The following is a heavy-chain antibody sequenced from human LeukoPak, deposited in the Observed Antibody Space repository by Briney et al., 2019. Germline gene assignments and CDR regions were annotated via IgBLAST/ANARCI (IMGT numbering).Heavy chain of an antibody. V-gene: IGHV3-23*01. CDR3: ASYSSSWYMFFDY. CDR1: GFTSSSYA. J-gene: IGHJ4*02. CDR2: INGSGGST. Sequence: PGGSLRLSCGASGFTSSSYAMSWLRQAAGKGLEWVSAINGSGGSTYSADSVKGRFTISRDNSKNTLYLQMNSLRAEDTAVYYCASYSSSWYMFFDYWGQGTLVTVSS. D-gene: IGHD6-13*01.